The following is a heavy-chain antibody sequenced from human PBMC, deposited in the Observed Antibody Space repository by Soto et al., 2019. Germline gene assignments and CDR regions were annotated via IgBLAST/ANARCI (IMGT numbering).Heavy chain of an antibody. V-gene: IGHV1-69*08. CDR2: IIPILGIA. J-gene: IGHJ4*02. CDR1: GGTFSSYT. CDR3: ARDPDSSGTTNFDC. Sequence: QVQLVQSGAEVKKPGSSVKVSCKASGGTFSSYTISWVRQAPGQGLEWMGRIIPILGIANYAQKFQGRVTITADKSTSTAYMELSSLRSEDTAVYYCARDPDSSGTTNFDCWGQGTLVTVSS. D-gene: IGHD3-22*01.